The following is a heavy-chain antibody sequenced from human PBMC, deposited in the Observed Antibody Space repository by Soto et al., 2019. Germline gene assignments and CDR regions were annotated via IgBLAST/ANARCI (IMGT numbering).Heavy chain of an antibody. CDR1: GGSISSGGYY. CDR2: IYYSGST. J-gene: IGHJ3*02. Sequence: QVQLQESGPGLVKPSQTLSLTCTVSGGSISSGGYYWSWIRQHPGKGLEWIGYIYYSGSTYYNPSLKCRVTISVDTSKNQFSLKLSSVTAADTAVYYCARDYRGGPTEWDAFDIWGQGTMVTVSS. CDR3: ARDYRGGPTEWDAFDI. V-gene: IGHV4-31*03. D-gene: IGHD3-3*01.